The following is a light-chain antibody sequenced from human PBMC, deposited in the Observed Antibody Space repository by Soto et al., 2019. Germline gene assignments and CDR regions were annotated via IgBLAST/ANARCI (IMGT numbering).Light chain of an antibody. V-gene: IGKV1-9*01. CDR3: QQLESYPST. J-gene: IGKJ4*01. CDR2: AAS. Sequence: IQLTQSPSSLSASVGDRVTITCRASQGIINFLAWYQQTPGKAPKLLIYAASTLQSGVPSRFSGSGSGTDFTLTISSLQPEDFATYYCQQLESYPSTFGGGTKVDIK. CDR1: QGIINF.